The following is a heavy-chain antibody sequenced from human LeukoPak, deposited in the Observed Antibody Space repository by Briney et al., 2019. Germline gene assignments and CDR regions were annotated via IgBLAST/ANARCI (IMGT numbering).Heavy chain of an antibody. CDR2: ISAYNGNT. CDR3: ARDLELGYPGQGYFDY. D-gene: IGHD6-13*01. V-gene: IGHV1-18*01. CDR1: GYTFTSYG. J-gene: IGHJ4*03. Sequence: ASVKVSCKASGYTFTSYGISWVRQAPGQGLEWMGWISAYNGNTNYAQKFQGRVTMTRDTSTSTVYMELSSLRSEDTAVYYCARDLELGYPGQGYFDYWGQGPWSPSPQ.